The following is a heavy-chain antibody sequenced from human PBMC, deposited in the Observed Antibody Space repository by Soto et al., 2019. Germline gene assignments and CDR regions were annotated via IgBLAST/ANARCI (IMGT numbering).Heavy chain of an antibody. CDR1: GGSISSYY. D-gene: IGHD6-6*01. J-gene: IGHJ6*03. CDR2: INHSGST. CDR3: ARPWGRAAARTYYYMDV. Sequence: SETLSLTCTVSGGSISSYYWSWIRQPPGKGLEWIGEINHSGSTNYNPSLKSRVTISVDTSKNQFSLKLSSVTAADTAVYYCARPWGRAAARTYYYMDVWGKGTTVTVSS. V-gene: IGHV4-34*01.